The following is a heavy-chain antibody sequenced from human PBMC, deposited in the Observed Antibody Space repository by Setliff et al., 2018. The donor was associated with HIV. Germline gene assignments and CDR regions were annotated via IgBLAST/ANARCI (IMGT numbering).Heavy chain of an antibody. V-gene: IGHV4-59*01. CDR1: GDSISSYY. D-gene: IGHD2-2*01. CDR3: ARDPGGLYCRGTTCQGGCFDP. Sequence: SETLSLTCTVSGDSISSYYWTWIRQSPAKGLEWIGYIYYTGATNYNPSLKSRLTISLDTSKRQFSLILNSVTAADTAVYYCARDPGGLYCRGTTCQGGCFDPWGQGSLVTVSS. CDR2: IYYTGAT. J-gene: IGHJ5*02.